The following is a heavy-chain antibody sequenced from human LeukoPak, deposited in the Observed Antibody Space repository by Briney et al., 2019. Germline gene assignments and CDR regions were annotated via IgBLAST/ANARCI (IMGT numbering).Heavy chain of an antibody. CDR1: GFTFSSYE. CDR2: ISSSGSTI. J-gene: IGHJ4*02. CDR3: ARDYGGSSPFDY. Sequence: RGSLRLSCAASGFTFSSYEMHWVRQAPGEGLEWVSYISSSGSTIYYADSVKGRFTISRDNAKNSLYLQMNSLRAEDTAVYYCARDYGGSSPFDYWGQGTLVTVSS. V-gene: IGHV3-48*03. D-gene: IGHD4-23*01.